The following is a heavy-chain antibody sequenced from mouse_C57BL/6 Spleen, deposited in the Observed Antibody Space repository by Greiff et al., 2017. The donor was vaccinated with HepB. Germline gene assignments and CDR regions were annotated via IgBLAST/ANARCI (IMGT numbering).Heavy chain of an antibody. J-gene: IGHJ2*01. Sequence: EVMLVESGGDLVKPGGSLKLSCAASGFTFSSYGMSWVRQTPDKRLEWVATISSGGSYTYYPDSVKGRFTISRDNAKNTLYLQMSSLKSEDTAMYYCARQEAGRYFDYWGQGTTLTVSS. CDR2: ISSGGSYT. V-gene: IGHV5-6*01. D-gene: IGHD4-1*01. CDR1: GFTFSSYG. CDR3: ARQEAGRYFDY.